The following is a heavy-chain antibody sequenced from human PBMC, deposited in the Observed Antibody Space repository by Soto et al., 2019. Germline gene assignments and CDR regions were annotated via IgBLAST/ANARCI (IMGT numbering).Heavy chain of an antibody. CDR3: ARDLPPVDY. V-gene: IGHV1-18*01. J-gene: IGHJ4*02. Sequence: QIQLVQSGAEVKKPGASVKVSCKASGYTFSSYHITWVRQAPGQGLEWMGWISAYNGNTNYAQNLQGRDTMTTDPSTSTAYMELRSLRSDDTAVYYFARDLPPVDYWRQGTLVTVSS. CDR2: ISAYNGNT. CDR1: GYTFSSYH.